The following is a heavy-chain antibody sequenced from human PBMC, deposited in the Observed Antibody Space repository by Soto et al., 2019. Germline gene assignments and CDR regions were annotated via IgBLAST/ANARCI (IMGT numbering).Heavy chain of an antibody. Sequence: QVQLVESGGGVVQPGRSLRLSCAASGFTFSSYAMHWVRQAPGKGLEWVAVISYDGSNKYYADSVKGRFTISRANSKNALTLQVNTLRAGDAAVYYGAGAAVAMATLHVFDFWGQGTLVTVSS. CDR2: ISYDGSNK. V-gene: IGHV3-30-3*01. J-gene: IGHJ4*02. D-gene: IGHD5-12*01. CDR1: GFTFSSYA. CDR3: AGAAVAMATLHVFDF.